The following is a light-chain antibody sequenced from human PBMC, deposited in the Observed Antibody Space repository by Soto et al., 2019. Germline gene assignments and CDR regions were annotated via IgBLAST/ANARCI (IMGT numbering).Light chain of an antibody. Sequence: IQLTQSPSSLSASVGDRVTITCRASQGINKFLAWYQQKPGKAPQLLIYGASTLQSGVPSRFSGSGSGTDFTLTISSLQPEDFATYSCQQLTNSRFTFGQGTKLDIK. CDR2: GAS. V-gene: IGKV1-9*01. CDR3: QQLTNSRFT. CDR1: QGINKF. J-gene: IGKJ2*01.